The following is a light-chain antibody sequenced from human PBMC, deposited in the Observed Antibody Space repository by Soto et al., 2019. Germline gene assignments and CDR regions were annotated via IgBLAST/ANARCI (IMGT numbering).Light chain of an antibody. V-gene: IGKV1-39*01. J-gene: IGKJ1*01. CDR3: QQSYSTRWT. CDR1: QGVSKY. Sequence: DIQLTQSPSSLSASVGDRVTITCRGSQGVSKYLNWYQQKPGRAPMLLIYSTSNLQHGVPSRFSGSGSGTDFTLTISSLQPEDFATYYCQQSYSTRWTFGQGTKVEIK. CDR2: STS.